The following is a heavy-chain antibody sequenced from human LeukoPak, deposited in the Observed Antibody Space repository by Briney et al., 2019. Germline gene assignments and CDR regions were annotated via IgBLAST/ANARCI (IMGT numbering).Heavy chain of an antibody. D-gene: IGHD1-26*01. CDR1: EFTFRNYG. V-gene: IGHV3-23*01. Sequence: GGSLRLSCAASEFTFRNYGMSWVRQAPGRGLEWVSSISNSGGNTYYADSVKGRFTISRDNFKNTLFLQMNSLRAEDTAVYYCAKDKRVSTGSYFPFDYWGQRTLVTVSS. CDR2: ISNSGGNT. CDR3: AKDKRVSTGSYFPFDY. J-gene: IGHJ4*02.